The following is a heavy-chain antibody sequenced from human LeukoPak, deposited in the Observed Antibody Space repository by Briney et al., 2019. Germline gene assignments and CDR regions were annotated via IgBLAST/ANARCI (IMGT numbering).Heavy chain of an antibody. J-gene: IGHJ3*02. V-gene: IGHV3-74*01. CDR3: AIGGFHHGFDI. CDR1: GFTFSSYW. Sequence: GGSLRLSCAASGFTFSSYWIHWVRQAPGKGLAWVSRIDNDGSDTIFADSVKGRFTLSRDNAKNTVYLQMNSLRAEDTAVYYCAIGGFHHGFDIWGQGTMVTVS. CDR2: IDNDGSDT. D-gene: IGHD1-14*01.